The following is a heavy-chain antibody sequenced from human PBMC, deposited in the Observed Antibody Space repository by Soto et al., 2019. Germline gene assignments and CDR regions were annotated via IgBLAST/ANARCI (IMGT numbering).Heavy chain of an antibody. CDR2: IYHSGST. V-gene: IGHV4-30-2*01. D-gene: IGHD3-22*01. CDR3: ARASHYYDSSGYRYWYFDL. CDR1: GGSISSGGYS. J-gene: IGHJ2*01. Sequence: QLQLQESGSGLVKPSQTLSLTCAVSGGSISSGGYSWSWIRQPPGKGLAWIGYIYHSGSTYYNPSLKSRVTISVGRSKNHFSLKLSSVTAADTAVYYCARASHYYDSSGYRYWYFDLWGRGTLVTVSS.